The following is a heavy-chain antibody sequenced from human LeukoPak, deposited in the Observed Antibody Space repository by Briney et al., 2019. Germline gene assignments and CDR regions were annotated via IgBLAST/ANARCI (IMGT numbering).Heavy chain of an antibody. CDR3: ASGPLWFVEKFDY. V-gene: IGHV4-38-2*01. CDR2: IYHSGST. J-gene: IGHJ4*02. CDR1: GLTFSTYS. Sequence: GSLRLSCAVSGLTFSTYSMTWVRQGPGKGLEWVGSIYHSGSTYYNPSLKSRVTISVDTSKNQFSLKLSSVTAADTAVYYCASGPLWFVEKFDYWGQGTLVTVSS. D-gene: IGHD3-10*01.